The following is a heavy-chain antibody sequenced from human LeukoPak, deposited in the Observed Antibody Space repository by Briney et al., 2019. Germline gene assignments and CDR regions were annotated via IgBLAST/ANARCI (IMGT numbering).Heavy chain of an antibody. J-gene: IGHJ6*02. CDR1: GYTFTNSD. CDR2: MNPNSGKT. D-gene: IGHD6-13*01. Sequence: ASVKVSCKASGYTFTNSDINWVRQAPGQGLEWMGWMNPNSGKTGYARKFQGRVTFTRNSSISTAYMDLSSLRAEDTALYYCAKDSGPHRSSSWRVYYYYGMDVWGQGTTVTVSS. V-gene: IGHV1-8*03. CDR3: AKDSGPHRSSSWRVYYYYGMDV.